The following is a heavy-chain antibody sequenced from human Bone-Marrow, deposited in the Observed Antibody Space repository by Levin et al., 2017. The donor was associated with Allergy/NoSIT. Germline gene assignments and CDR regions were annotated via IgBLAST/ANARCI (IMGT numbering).Heavy chain of an antibody. Sequence: GGSLRLSCVVSGFTISHNYMSWVRQAPGKGLEWISVIYKDGDTYYTDSVKGRFTISRDTSKNTVYLQMNSLRGEDTAVYYCAREVSVTGQLDYWGQGTLVTVSS. CDR3: AREVSVTGQLDY. V-gene: IGHV3-53*01. CDR1: GFTISHNY. CDR2: IYKDGDT. J-gene: IGHJ4*02. D-gene: IGHD1-14*01.